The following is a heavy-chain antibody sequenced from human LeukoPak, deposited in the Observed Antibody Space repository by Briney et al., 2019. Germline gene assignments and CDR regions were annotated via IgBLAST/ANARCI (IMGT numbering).Heavy chain of an antibody. J-gene: IGHJ4*02. V-gene: IGHV4-4*07. CDR1: GASISSYY. D-gene: IGHD3-3*01. CDR3: ARGPGSGYPYYFDY. Sequence: SETLSLTCTVSGASISSYYWSWIRQPAGKGLEWIGRIHTSGSTNYNPSLKSRVTMSVDTSKNQFSLKLSSVTAADTAVYYCARGPGSGYPYYFDYWGQGTLVTVSS. CDR2: IHTSGST.